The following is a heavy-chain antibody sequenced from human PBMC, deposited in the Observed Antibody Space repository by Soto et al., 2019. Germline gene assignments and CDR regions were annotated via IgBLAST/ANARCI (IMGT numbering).Heavy chain of an antibody. Sequence: QVHLVESGGGVVQPGRSLGVSCAASGFTFSTYGIHWVRQAPGEGLEWVAIISYDGSDKWYVDSVKGRFTVSRDNSKNTLYLQMNSLRPEDTAIYYCAKDINSARDGYHYGADYWGQGTLVTVSS. CDR1: GFTFSTYG. CDR2: ISYDGSDK. D-gene: IGHD5-18*01. J-gene: IGHJ4*02. CDR3: AKDINSARDGYHYGADY. V-gene: IGHV3-30*18.